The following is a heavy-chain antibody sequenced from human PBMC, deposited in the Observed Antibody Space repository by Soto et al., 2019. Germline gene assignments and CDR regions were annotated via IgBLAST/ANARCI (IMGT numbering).Heavy chain of an antibody. Sequence: SGPTLVNPTQTLTLTCTFSGFSLSTSGVGVGWIRQPPGKALEWLALIYWNDDKRYSPSLKSRLTITKDTSKNQVVLTMTNMDPVDTAPYYCASGSGNPDAFDIWGQGTMVTVSS. CDR2: IYWNDDK. J-gene: IGHJ3*02. CDR3: ASGSGNPDAFDI. D-gene: IGHD3-10*01. CDR1: GFSLSTSGVG. V-gene: IGHV2-5*01.